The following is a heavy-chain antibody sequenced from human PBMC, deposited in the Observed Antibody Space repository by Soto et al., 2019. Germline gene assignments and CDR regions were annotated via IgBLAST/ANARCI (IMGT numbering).Heavy chain of an antibody. CDR2: ISYDENYI. V-gene: IGHV3-30*03. D-gene: IGHD5-12*01. J-gene: IGHJ6*02. CDR3: ARGSKAGDGYNSVDYYYYGMDV. Sequence: LRLSCAVSGFTFSTYGMHWVRQAPGKGLEWVAVISYDENYIYYADSVKGRFTISRDNSKYTLYLQMNSLRGEDTAVYYCARGSKAGDGYNSVDYYYYGMDVWGQGTTVTVSS. CDR1: GFTFSTYG.